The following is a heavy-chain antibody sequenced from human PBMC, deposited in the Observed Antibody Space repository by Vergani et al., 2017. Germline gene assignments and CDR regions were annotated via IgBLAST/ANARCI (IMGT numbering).Heavy chain of an antibody. Sequence: EGQLVESGGGLAKPGGSLRLSCAASGFKFNEYIMNWVRQAPGKGLEWVSSISGSERYIFYAASLKGRVTISRNNAENSLDLQLSNLRVDDTGVYYCVRCTKDTRVYYGVDVWRQGATVTVSS. CDR3: VRCTKDTRVYYGVDV. CDR2: ISGSERYI. D-gene: IGHD2-15*01. V-gene: IGHV3-21*06. J-gene: IGHJ6*02. CDR1: GFKFNEYI.